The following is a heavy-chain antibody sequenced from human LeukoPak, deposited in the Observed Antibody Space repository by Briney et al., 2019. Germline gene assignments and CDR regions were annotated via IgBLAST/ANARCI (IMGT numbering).Heavy chain of an antibody. Sequence: PGGSLTLTFAASGFIFSGLAMTSVRQAAGKGLEWVSCIGCDYKSHYLESVQGRLAIYRHNSKSQLFLQLTNVQAEDPGLCYFSKDLHYYVAMDVLGQGAAVTVCS. CDR2: IGCDYKS. CDR1: GFIFSGLA. V-gene: IGHV3-23*01. CDR3: SKDLHYYVAMDV. D-gene: IGHD3-22*01. J-gene: IGHJ6*01.